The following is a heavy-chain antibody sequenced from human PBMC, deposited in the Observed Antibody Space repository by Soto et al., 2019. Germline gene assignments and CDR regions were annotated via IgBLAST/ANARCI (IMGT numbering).Heavy chain of an antibody. Sequence: SLNVSCKAAGYTFTVYHIHWLRHAPGQGLEWMGWINPNSGGTNYAQKFQGWVTMTRDTSISTAYMELSRLRSDDTAVYYCARDFLESSGWYGTVFDYRGQGTLVTVSS. CDR2: INPNSGGT. J-gene: IGHJ4*02. V-gene: IGHV1-2*04. D-gene: IGHD6-19*01. CDR1: GYTFTVYH. CDR3: ARDFLESSGWYGTVFDY.